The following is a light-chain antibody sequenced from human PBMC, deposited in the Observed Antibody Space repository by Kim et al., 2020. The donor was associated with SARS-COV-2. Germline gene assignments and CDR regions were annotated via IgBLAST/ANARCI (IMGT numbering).Light chain of an antibody. CDR3: QQYDHWRT. Sequence: SLAPGAQATRTCRASQSISSDLAWYQPKHGQGPRVLIYGASARATGIPARFSGSGSGTEFTLTIRNLQSEDFAVYYCQQYDHWRTFGEGTKVEIK. J-gene: IGKJ4*02. CDR1: QSISSD. V-gene: IGKV3-15*01. CDR2: GAS.